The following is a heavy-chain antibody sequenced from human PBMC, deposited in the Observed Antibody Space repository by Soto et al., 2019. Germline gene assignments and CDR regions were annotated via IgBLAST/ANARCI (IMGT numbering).Heavy chain of an antibody. V-gene: IGHV3-23*04. J-gene: IGHJ6*02. CDR1: GFTFSSYA. D-gene: IGHD4-4*01. CDR2: ISGSGGST. CDR3: AKGITVTTYYYYYYGMDV. Sequence: VQLVESGGGVVQPGRSLRLSCAASGFTFSSYAMSWVRQAPGKGLEWVSAISGSGGSTYYADSVKGRFTISRDNSKNTLYLQMNSLRAEDTAVYYCAKGITVTTYYYYYYGMDVWGQGTTVTVSS.